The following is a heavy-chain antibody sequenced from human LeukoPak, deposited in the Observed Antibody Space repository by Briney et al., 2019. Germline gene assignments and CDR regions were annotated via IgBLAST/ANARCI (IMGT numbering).Heavy chain of an antibody. D-gene: IGHD6-6*01. V-gene: IGHV1-2*04. Sequence: ASVTVSCKASVYTFTGYYMHWVRQAPGQGLEWMGWINPNSGGTNYAQKFQGWVTMTRDTSISTAYMELSRLRSDDTAVYYCAREYSSSSLHAFDYWGQGTLVTVSS. CDR3: AREYSSSSLHAFDY. CDR1: VYTFTGYY. J-gene: IGHJ4*02. CDR2: INPNSGGT.